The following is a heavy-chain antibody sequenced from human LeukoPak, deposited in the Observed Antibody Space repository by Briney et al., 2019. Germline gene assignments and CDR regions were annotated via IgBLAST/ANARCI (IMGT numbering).Heavy chain of an antibody. CDR2: IYYSGST. J-gene: IGHJ4*02. CDR3: ARLSRDFYDSRGYYGFDY. V-gene: IGHV4-59*01. Sequence: SETLSLTCTVSGGSISSYYWSWIRQPPGKGLEWIGYIYYSGSTNYNPSLKSRVTISVDTSKNQFSLKLSSVTAADTAVYYCARLSRDFYDSRGYYGFDYWGQGTLVTVSS. CDR1: GGSISSYY. D-gene: IGHD3-22*01.